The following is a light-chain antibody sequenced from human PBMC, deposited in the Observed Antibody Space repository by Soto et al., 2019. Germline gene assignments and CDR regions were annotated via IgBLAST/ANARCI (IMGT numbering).Light chain of an antibody. CDR1: SSDVGAYNY. V-gene: IGLV2-14*01. CDR2: DVS. Sequence: SALTQPASVSGSPGQSIAISCTGTSSDVGAYNYVSWYQQHPGKAPKLMIYDVSNRPSGVSNRFSGSKSGNTASLTISGLQAEDEADYYCCSHTTNNTRVFGTGTKLTVL. J-gene: IGLJ1*01. CDR3: CSHTTNNTRV.